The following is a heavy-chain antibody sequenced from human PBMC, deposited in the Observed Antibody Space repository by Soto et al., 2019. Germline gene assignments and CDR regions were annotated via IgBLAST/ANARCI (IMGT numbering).Heavy chain of an antibody. J-gene: IGHJ6*02. Sequence: ASVKVSCKASGYTFTSYGISWVRQAPGQGLEWMGWISVYNGNTNYAQKLQGRVTMTTDTSTSTAYMELRSLRSEDTAVYYCARVYKDWLLYNYYYYYGMDVWGQGTTVTVSS. CDR1: GYTFTSYG. V-gene: IGHV1-18*01. D-gene: IGHD3-9*01. CDR3: ARVYKDWLLYNYYYYYGMDV. CDR2: ISVYNGNT.